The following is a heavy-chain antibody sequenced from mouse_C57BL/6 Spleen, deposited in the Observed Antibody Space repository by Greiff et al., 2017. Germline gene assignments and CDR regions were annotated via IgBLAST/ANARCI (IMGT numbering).Heavy chain of an antibody. Sequence: EVQGVESGGGLVKPGGSLKLSCAASGFTFSSYAMSWVRQTPEKRLEWVATISDGGSYTYYPDNVKGRFTISRDNAKNNLYLQMSHLKSEDTAMYYCARDEGLGAYWGQGTLVTVSA. CDR3: ARDEGLGAY. CDR1: GFTFSSYA. CDR2: ISDGGSYT. J-gene: IGHJ3*01. D-gene: IGHD2-4*01. V-gene: IGHV5-4*01.